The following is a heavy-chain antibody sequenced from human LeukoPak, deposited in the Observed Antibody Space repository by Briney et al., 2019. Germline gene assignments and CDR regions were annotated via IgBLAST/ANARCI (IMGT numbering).Heavy chain of an antibody. V-gene: IGHV1-18*01. D-gene: IGHD3-3*01. Sequence: GASVKVSCKASGYSFTSYGISWVRQAPGQGLEWMGWISAYNGNTNYAQKLQGRVTMTTDTSTSTAYMELRSLRSGDTAVYYCARSGVSGYLEKVFDYWGQGTLVTVSS. CDR3: ARSGVSGYLEKVFDY. CDR2: ISAYNGNT. J-gene: IGHJ4*02. CDR1: GYSFTSYG.